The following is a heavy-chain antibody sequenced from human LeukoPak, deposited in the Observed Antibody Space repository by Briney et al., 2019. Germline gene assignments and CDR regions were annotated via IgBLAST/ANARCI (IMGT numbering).Heavy chain of an antibody. D-gene: IGHD6-19*01. V-gene: IGHV3-21*04. CDR1: GFTFSSYS. J-gene: IGHJ4*02. Sequence: KPGGSLRLSCAASGFTFSSYSMNWVRQAPGKGLEWVSSISSSSSYTYYADSVKGRFTISRDNSKNTLYLQMNSLRAEDTALYYCATRAVASSLLYFDYWGQGTLVTVSS. CDR3: ATRAVASSLLYFDY. CDR2: ISSSSSYT.